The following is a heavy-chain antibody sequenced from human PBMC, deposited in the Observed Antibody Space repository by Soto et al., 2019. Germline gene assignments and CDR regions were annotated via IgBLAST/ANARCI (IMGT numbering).Heavy chain of an antibody. CDR3: ARDQRRYYDSSGYSFDY. J-gene: IGHJ4*02. Sequence: GGSLRLSCAASGFTLSNYGIHWVRQAPGKGLEWVAVMSYDANNKNYADSVKGRFTISRDNSKNTLYLQMNSLRAEDTAVYYCARDQRRYYDSSGYSFDYWGQGTLVTVSS. CDR2: MSYDANNK. CDR1: GFTLSNYG. D-gene: IGHD3-22*01. V-gene: IGHV3-30*03.